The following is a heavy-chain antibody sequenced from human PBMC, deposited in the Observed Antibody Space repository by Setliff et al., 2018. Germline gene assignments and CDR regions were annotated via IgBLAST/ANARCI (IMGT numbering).Heavy chain of an antibody. CDR3: GRSPGLAEGGSWFAP. CDR1: GYSFPSYW. CDR2: VYPGDSET. J-gene: IGHJ5*02. V-gene: IGHV5-51*01. Sequence: PGESLKISCEASGYSFPSYWIGWVRQMPGKGLERMGSVYPGDSETRYSPSFQGQVTISADKSIGTAYLQWSSLKASDTAIYYCGRSPGLAEGGSWFAPWGQGTLVTVSS. D-gene: IGHD6-13*01.